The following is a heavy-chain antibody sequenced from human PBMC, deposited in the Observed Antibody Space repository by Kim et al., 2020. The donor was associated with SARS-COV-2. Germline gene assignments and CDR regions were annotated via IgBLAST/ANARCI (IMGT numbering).Heavy chain of an antibody. Sequence: ASVKVSCKASGYSFTSYGMTWVRQAPGQGLEWMGWINTDTGSPAYAQGFTGRFVFSLDTSVSTAYLQINSLKAEDTAVYYCARDEPVGNGWGQGTLVIVS. D-gene: IGHD1-1*01. CDR1: GYSFTSYG. V-gene: IGHV7-4-1*02. J-gene: IGHJ4*02. CDR2: INTDTGSP. CDR3: ARDEPVGNG.